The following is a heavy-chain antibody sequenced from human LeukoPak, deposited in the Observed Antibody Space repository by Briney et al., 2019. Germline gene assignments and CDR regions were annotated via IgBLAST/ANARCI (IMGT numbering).Heavy chain of an antibody. V-gene: IGHV4-59*10. CDR1: GGSFSGYY. J-gene: IGHJ4*02. Sequence: SETLSLTCAVYGGSFSGYYWSWIRQPPGKGLEWIGRFHGSGITNYNPSLKSRVTMPVDTSKSQFSLKLNSVTAADTAVYFCVGSGMSGVNFDLWGQGTPVTVSS. CDR2: FHGSGIT. CDR3: VGSGMSGVNFDL. D-gene: IGHD3-10*01.